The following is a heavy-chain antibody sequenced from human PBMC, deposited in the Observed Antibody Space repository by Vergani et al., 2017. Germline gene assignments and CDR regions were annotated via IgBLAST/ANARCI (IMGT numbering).Heavy chain of an antibody. Sequence: QVQLVQSGAEVKKPGASVKVSCKASGYTFTSYGISWVRQAPGQGLEWMGWISAYNGNTNYAQKRQGRVTMTTDTSTSTAYMELRSLRSDDTAVYYCAREIERWLQFFGWGEFPLDYWGQGTLVTVSS. V-gene: IGHV1-18*01. CDR1: GYTFTSYG. CDR2: ISAYNGNT. CDR3: AREIERWLQFFGWGEFPLDY. J-gene: IGHJ4*02. D-gene: IGHD5-24*01.